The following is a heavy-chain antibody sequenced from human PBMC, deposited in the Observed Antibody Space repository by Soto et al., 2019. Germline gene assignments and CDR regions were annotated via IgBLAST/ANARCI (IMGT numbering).Heavy chain of an antibody. Sequence: QVQLVQSGAEVKKPGASVKVSCKASGYTFTSYYMHWVRQAPGQGLEWMGIINPSGGSTSYAQKFQGRVTMTRDTSTSTVYMELSSLRSEDTAVYYCARVIYGDYGKTNGDYWGQGTLVTVSS. D-gene: IGHD4-17*01. CDR1: GYTFTSYY. V-gene: IGHV1-46*03. J-gene: IGHJ4*02. CDR2: INPSGGST. CDR3: ARVIYGDYGKTNGDY.